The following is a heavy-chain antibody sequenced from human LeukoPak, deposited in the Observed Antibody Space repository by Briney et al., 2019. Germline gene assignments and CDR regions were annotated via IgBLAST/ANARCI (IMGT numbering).Heavy chain of an antibody. CDR2: IYYSGST. D-gene: IGHD3-22*01. V-gene: IGHV4-59*01. CDR3: ARGSPYDSSGNFDY. J-gene: IGHJ4*02. Sequence: PSETLSLTRTVSGGSISSYYWSWIRQPPGKGLEWIGYIYYSGSTNYNPSLKSRVTISVDTSKNQFSLKLSSVTAADTAVYYCARGSPYDSSGNFDYWGQGTLVTVSS. CDR1: GGSISSYY.